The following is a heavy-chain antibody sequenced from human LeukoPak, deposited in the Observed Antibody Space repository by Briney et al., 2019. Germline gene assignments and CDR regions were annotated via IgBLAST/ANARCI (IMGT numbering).Heavy chain of an antibody. CDR3: ARVNYDFWSGYSDY. Sequence: PGGSLRLSCAASGLTFSSYGMHWVRQAPGKGLEWVAFVRYDGSKKYYADSVKGRFTISRDNSKNTLYLQMNSLRAEDTALYYCARVNYDFWSGYSDYWGQGTLVTVSS. CDR2: VRYDGSKK. D-gene: IGHD3-3*01. V-gene: IGHV3-30*02. CDR1: GLTFSSYG. J-gene: IGHJ4*02.